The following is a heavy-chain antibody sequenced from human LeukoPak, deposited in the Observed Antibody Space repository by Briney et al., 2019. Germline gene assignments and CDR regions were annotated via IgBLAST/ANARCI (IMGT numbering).Heavy chain of an antibody. D-gene: IGHD1-26*01. Sequence: ASVTVSCTASGYIFTSYGITWVRQAPGQGLEWMGWISTYNGDTSYAQNLQGRVTMTTDTSTSTAYMDLRSLRSDDTAVYYCARDTGSSPGDYWGQGTLVTVSS. V-gene: IGHV1-18*01. J-gene: IGHJ4*02. CDR2: ISTYNGDT. CDR3: ARDTGSSPGDY. CDR1: GYIFTSYG.